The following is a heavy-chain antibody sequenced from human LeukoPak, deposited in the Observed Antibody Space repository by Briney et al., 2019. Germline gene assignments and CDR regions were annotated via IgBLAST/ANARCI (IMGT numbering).Heavy chain of an antibody. Sequence: SVKVSCKASGGTFSSYAISWVRQAPGQGLEWMGGIIPIFGTANYAQKFQGRVTITADESTSTAYMELSSLRSEDTAVYYCAKDAPVYLYGDPPHGMDVWGQGTTVTVSS. CDR3: AKDAPVYLYGDPPHGMDV. CDR1: GGTFSSYA. CDR2: IIPIFGTA. D-gene: IGHD4-17*01. J-gene: IGHJ6*02. V-gene: IGHV1-69*01.